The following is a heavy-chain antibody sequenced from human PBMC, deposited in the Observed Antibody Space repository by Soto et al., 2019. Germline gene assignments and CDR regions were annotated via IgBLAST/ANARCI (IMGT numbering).Heavy chain of an antibody. V-gene: IGHV1-2*04. CDR3: ARDLGYCSNGVCYNTYYFDY. CDR2: INPNSGGT. CDR1: GYTFAGYN. D-gene: IGHD2-8*01. J-gene: IGHJ4*02. Sequence: ASVKVSCKAYGYTFAGYNIHWVRQAPGQGLEWMGWINPNSGGTNYAQKFQGWVTMTRDTSISTAYMELSRLRSADTAVYYCARDLGYCSNGVCYNTYYFDYWGQGTLVTVSS.